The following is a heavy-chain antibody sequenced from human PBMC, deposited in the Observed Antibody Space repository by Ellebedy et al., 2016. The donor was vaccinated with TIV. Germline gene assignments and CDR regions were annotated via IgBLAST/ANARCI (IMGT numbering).Heavy chain of an antibody. D-gene: IGHD5-18*01. CDR2: INWNGGST. CDR1: GFTFSSYA. Sequence: GESLKISCAASGFTFSSYAMSWVRQAPGKGLEWVSGINWNGGSTGYADSVKGRFTISRDNAKNSLYLQMNSLRAEDTALYYCEKEISGGYSYGYGGAVAYFDLWGRGTLVTVSS. CDR3: EKEISGGYSYGYGGAVAYFDL. J-gene: IGHJ2*01. V-gene: IGHV3-20*04.